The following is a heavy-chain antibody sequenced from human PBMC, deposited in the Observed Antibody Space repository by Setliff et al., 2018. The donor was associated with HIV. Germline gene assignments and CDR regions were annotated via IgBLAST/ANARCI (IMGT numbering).Heavy chain of an antibody. CDR3: ARDWNHYFYYMDV. D-gene: IGHD1-1*01. J-gene: IGHJ6*03. Sequence: GASVKVSCKASGYTFSSNDINWVRQATGQGLEWMGWMNPNSGNTGYAQKFQGRVTMTRDTSISTAYMELNNLKFEDTAVYYCARDWNHYFYYMDVWGKGTTVTVSS. V-gene: IGHV1-8*01. CDR2: MNPNSGNT. CDR1: GYTFSSND.